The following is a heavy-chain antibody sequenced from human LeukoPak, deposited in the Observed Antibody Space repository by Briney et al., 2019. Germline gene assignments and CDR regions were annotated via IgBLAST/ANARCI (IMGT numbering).Heavy chain of an antibody. V-gene: IGHV3-21*01. CDR1: GFTFSNYS. D-gene: IGHD6-19*01. CDR2: ISSSSIYI. CDR3: ARGASVVAGNDNAFDI. J-gene: IGHJ3*02. Sequence: GGSLRLSCAASGFTFSNYSMNWVRQAPGKGLEWVSSISSSSIYIYYADSVKGRFTISRDNAKKSVHLQMNSLRAEDTAVYYCARGASVVAGNDNAFDIWGQGTMVTVSS.